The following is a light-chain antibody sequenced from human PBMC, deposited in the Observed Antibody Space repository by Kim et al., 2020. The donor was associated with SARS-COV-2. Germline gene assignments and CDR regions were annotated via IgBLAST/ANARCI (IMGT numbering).Light chain of an antibody. CDR1: QSVRSSD. CDR3: QHYGSSPT. Sequence: LSPGERATPSCRASQSVRSSDLAWYQQKPGQAPRLLIYGASSRAAGITDRFSGSGSGTDFTLTISRLEPEDFAVYYCQHYGSSPTFGQGTRLEIK. V-gene: IGKV3-20*01. CDR2: GAS. J-gene: IGKJ5*01.